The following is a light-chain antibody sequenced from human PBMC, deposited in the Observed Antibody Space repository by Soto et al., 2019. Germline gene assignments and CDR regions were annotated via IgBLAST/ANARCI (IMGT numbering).Light chain of an antibody. Sequence: QSVLTQPPSASGTPGQRVTISCYGSSSNIGSNYVYWYQQLPGTAPKLLIYRNNQRPSGVPDRFSGSTSGTSASLAISGLRSEDEADYYCAAWDDSLTGPVFGGGTKLTVL. CDR1: SSNIGSNY. J-gene: IGLJ3*02. CDR3: AAWDDSLTGPV. CDR2: RNN. V-gene: IGLV1-47*01.